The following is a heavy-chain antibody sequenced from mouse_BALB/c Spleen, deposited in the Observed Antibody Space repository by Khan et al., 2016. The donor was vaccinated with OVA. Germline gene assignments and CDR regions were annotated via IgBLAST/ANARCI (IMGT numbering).Heavy chain of an antibody. CDR2: ISSGGST. CDR1: GFTFSNYA. V-gene: IGHV5-6-5*01. CDR3: ARDYWVTF. Sequence: EVKLMESGGGLVKPGGSLKLSCAASGFTFSNYAMSWVRQTPEKRLEWVASISSGGSTYYPDSVKGRFTISRDNDRNILYLQMSSLRSEDTAMYYGARDYWVTFWGQGTLVTVSA. J-gene: IGHJ3*01.